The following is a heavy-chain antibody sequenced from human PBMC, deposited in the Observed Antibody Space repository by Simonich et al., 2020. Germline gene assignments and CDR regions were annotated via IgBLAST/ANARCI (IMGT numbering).Heavy chain of an antibody. CDR1: GFTFSSYG. V-gene: IGHV3-33*01. Sequence: QVQLVESGGGVVQPGRSLRLSCAASGFTFSSYGMHWVRQAPGKVLEWVAGIWYDGSNKYYADSVKGRFTISRDNSKNTLYLQMNSLRAEDTAVYYCARSGYSGSYYYYYGMDVWGQGTTVTVSS. CDR2: IWYDGSNK. CDR3: ARSGYSGSYYYYYGMDV. J-gene: IGHJ6*02. D-gene: IGHD1-26*01.